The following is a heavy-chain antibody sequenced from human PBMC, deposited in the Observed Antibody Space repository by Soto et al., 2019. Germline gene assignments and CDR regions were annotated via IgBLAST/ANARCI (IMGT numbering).Heavy chain of an antibody. J-gene: IGHJ4*02. D-gene: IGHD6-25*01. CDR2: ITGDGSNI. CDR3: ARDNSGPIMFEY. CDR1: GFTFSDYW. Sequence: EVQLVESGGGLVQPGGSLRLSCAASGFTFSDYWMHWVRQAPGKGLVWVSQITGDGSNIKYADSVKGRFTISRDNAKNTLYLQMNSLRAEDTAVYYCARDNSGPIMFEYWGQGNLVTVSA. V-gene: IGHV3-74*03.